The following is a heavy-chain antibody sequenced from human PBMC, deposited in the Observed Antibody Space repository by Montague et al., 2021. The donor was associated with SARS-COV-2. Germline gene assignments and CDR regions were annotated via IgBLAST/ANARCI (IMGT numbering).Heavy chain of an antibody. D-gene: IGHD3-10*01. J-gene: IGHJ4*02. CDR1: GFTFSSYA. CDR2: ISYDGSNK. V-gene: IGHV3-30*04. Sequence: SLRLSCAASGFTFSSYAMHWVRQAPGKGLEWMAVISYDGSNKYYADSVKGRFTISRDNSKNTLYLQMNSLRAEDTAVYYCARDNGPIWFGESSLDYWGQGTLVTVSS. CDR3: ARDNGPIWFGESSLDY.